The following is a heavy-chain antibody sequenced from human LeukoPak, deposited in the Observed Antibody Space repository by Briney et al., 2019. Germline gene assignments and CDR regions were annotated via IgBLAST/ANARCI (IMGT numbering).Heavy chain of an antibody. Sequence: SETLSLTCTVSGDSISTSPYYWGWIRQPPGKGLEWIGSIHKSGSTYYNPSLKSRVTLSVDTSKNQFSLNPGSVTATDTAVYYCARLNWGAEDYWGQGALVTVSS. V-gene: IGHV4-39*01. CDR2: IHKSGST. CDR1: GDSISTSPYY. D-gene: IGHD7-27*01. CDR3: ARLNWGAEDY. J-gene: IGHJ4*02.